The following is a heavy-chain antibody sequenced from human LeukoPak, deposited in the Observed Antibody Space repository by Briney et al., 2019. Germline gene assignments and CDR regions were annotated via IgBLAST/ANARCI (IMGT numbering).Heavy chain of an antibody. Sequence: GRSLRLSCAASGFTFDDYAMHWVRQAPGKGLEWVSGISWNSGSIGYADSVKGRFTISRDNAKNSLYLQMNILRAEDTALYSCPKGEGWELPNYFDYWGQGTLVTV. CDR3: PKGEGWELPNYFDY. V-gene: IGHV3-9*01. J-gene: IGHJ4*02. D-gene: IGHD1-26*01. CDR2: ISWNSGSI. CDR1: GFTFDDYA.